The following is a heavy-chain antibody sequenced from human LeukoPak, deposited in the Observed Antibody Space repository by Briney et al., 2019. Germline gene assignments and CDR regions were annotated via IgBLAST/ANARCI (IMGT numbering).Heavy chain of an antibody. V-gene: IGHV3-48*02. J-gene: IGHJ6*03. CDR2: ISGSGTTI. CDR3: ARVGREGSNYYYYMDV. Sequence: GGSLRLSCAASGFTFSYFSMHWVRQAPGKGLEWVSYISGSGTTIYYSGSVKGRSTISRDNAKNSLYLQMNSLRDEDTGVYHCARVGREGSNYYYYMDVWGKGTTVTVSS. CDR1: GFTFSYFS. D-gene: IGHD2-2*01.